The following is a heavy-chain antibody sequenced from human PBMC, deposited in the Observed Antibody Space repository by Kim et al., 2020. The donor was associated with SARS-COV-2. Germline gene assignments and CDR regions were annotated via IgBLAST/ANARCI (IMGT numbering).Heavy chain of an antibody. D-gene: IGHD6-13*01. CDR1: GFTFRSYW. J-gene: IGHJ4*02. Sequence: GGSLRLSCAASGFTFRSYWMSWVRQAPGKGLEWVANIKEDGSVKQYVDSVKGRFTISRDNAGNSLYLQLNSLRADDTATYYCARDGILSYTSSWDYWGQGALFTVSS. CDR3: ARDGILSYTSSWDY. V-gene: IGHV3-7*03. CDR2: IKEDGSVK.